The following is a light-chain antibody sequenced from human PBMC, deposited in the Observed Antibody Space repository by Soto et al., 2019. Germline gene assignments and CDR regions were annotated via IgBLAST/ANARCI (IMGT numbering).Light chain of an antibody. CDR1: QGIRND. J-gene: IGKJ4*01. Sequence: AFQMTQSPSSLSASVGDRVTITCRASQGIRNDLGWYQQKPGKAPKLLIYGASSLQSDVPSRFSGSGSGTDFTLTISSLQPEDFATYYCLQDDSYPLTFGGGTKVEIK. V-gene: IGKV1-6*01. CDR3: LQDDSYPLT. CDR2: GAS.